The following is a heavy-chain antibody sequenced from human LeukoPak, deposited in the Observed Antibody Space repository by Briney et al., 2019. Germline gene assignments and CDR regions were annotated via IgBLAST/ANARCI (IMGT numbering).Heavy chain of an antibody. CDR2: ISSSSSYI. J-gene: IGHJ3*02. V-gene: IGHV3-21*01. D-gene: IGHD3-3*01. CDR1: GFTFSSYS. Sequence: PGGSLRLSCAASGFTFSSYSMNWVRQAPGKGLEWVSFISSSSSYIYYADSVKGRFTISRDNAKNSLYLQMNSLRAEDTAVYYCARDRSRYDFCSATQAFHIWGQGTMVTVSS. CDR3: ARDRSRYDFCSATQAFHI.